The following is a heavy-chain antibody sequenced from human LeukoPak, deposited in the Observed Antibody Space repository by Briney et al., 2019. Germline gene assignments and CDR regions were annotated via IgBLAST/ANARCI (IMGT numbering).Heavy chain of an antibody. J-gene: IGHJ4*02. V-gene: IGHV3-53*01. CDR3: AIDASGSRPNY. CDR1: GFTVSSNY. Sequence: PGGSLRLSCAASGFTVSSNYMTWVRQAAGKGLEWVSSIDGAGSTKYADSVKGRFTISRDNSRNTLYLQTNSLRADDTAVYYCAIDASGSRPNYWGQGTLVTVSS. D-gene: IGHD3-10*01. CDR2: IDGAGST.